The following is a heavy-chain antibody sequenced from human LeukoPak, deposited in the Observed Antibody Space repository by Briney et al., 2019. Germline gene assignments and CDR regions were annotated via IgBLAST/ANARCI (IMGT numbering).Heavy chain of an antibody. CDR2: ISGSGGNT. CDR3: AKEDPIVSVGFDY. Sequence: GGSQRLSCAASGFTFSSYAMSWVRQAPGKGLEWISAISGSGGNTYYADSVKGRLTISRDNSKNTLFLQMNSLRVEDTAVYYCAKEDPIVSVGFDYWGQGTLVTVTS. CDR1: GFTFSSYA. D-gene: IGHD2-15*01. V-gene: IGHV3-23*01. J-gene: IGHJ4*02.